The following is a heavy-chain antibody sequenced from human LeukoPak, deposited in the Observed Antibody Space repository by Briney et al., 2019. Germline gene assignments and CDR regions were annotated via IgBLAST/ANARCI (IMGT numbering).Heavy chain of an antibody. D-gene: IGHD1-26*01. V-gene: IGHV4-59*08. J-gene: IGHJ3*02. Sequence: SSETLSLTCTVSGESISRFYWNWVRQPPGKGLEWLGYIYYSGSTNYNPSLKSRVSISIDTSKNQFSLKLSSVTAADTAVYCCARPKWVPAFDIWGQGTMVTVSS. CDR3: ARPKWVPAFDI. CDR1: GESISRFY. CDR2: IYYSGST.